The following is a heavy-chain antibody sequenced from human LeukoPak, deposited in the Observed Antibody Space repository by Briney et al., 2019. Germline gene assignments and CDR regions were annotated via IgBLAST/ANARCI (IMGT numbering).Heavy chain of an antibody. D-gene: IGHD3-16*02. V-gene: IGHV4-34*01. CDR2: INHSGST. CDR3: ARDTYYDYVWGSYRHFDY. Sequence: SETLSLTCAVYGGSFSGYYWSWIRQPPGKGLEWIGEINHSGSTNYNPSLKSRVTISVDTSKNQFSLKLSSVTAADTAVYYCARDTYYDYVWGSYRHFDYWGQGTLVTVSS. CDR1: GGSFSGYY. J-gene: IGHJ4*02.